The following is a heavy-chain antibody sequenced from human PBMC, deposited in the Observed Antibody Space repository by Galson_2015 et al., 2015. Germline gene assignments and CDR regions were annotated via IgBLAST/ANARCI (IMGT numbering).Heavy chain of an antibody. V-gene: IGHV3-23*01. D-gene: IGHD6-19*01. J-gene: IGHJ4*02. CDR3: AKMSSGWFFDS. Sequence: DSVKGRFTISRDNSKNTLFLRMNSLRAEDTAVYYCAKMSSGWFFDSWGQGTLVTVSS.